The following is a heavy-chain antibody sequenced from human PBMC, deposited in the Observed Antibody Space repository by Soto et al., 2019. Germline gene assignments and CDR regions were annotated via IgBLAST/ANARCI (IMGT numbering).Heavy chain of an antibody. D-gene: IGHD6-13*01. CDR3: ARGEREQTGYSSSWYNPYYYYYYMDV. V-gene: IGHV4-59*01. CDR1: GGSISSYY. J-gene: IGHJ6*03. Sequence: SETLSLTCTVSGGSISSYYWGWIRQPPGKGLEWIGYIYYSGSTNYNPSLKSRVTISVDTSKNQFSLKLSSVTAADTAVYYCARGEREQTGYSSSWYNPYYYYYYMDVWGKGTTVTVSS. CDR2: IYYSGST.